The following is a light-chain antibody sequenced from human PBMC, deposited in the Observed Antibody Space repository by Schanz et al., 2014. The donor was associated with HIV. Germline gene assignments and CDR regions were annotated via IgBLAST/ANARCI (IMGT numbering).Light chain of an antibody. Sequence: QSVLTQPPSVSAAPGQKVTISCSGSTSNIANNFVSWYQQLPGTAPKLLIYDNYKRPSEIPDRFSGSKSGSSASLAISGLQAEDEADYFCQSFDSSLNGVVFGGGTKLTVL. V-gene: IGLV1-51*01. J-gene: IGLJ3*02. CDR2: DNY. CDR1: TSNIANNF. CDR3: QSFDSSLNGVV.